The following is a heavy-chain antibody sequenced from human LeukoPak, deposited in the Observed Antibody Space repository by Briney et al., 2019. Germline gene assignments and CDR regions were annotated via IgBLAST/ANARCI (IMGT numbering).Heavy chain of an antibody. J-gene: IGHJ4*02. CDR2: FDPEDGET. CDR3: ATAWGYDAYTDY. D-gene: IGHD5-12*01. CDR1: GYTLTELS. V-gene: IGHV1-24*01. Sequence: GASVKVSCKVSGYTLTELSMHWVRQAPGKGLEWMGGFDPEDGETIYAQKFQGRVTMTEDTSTDTAYMELSSLRSEDTAVYYCATAWGYDAYTDYWGQGTLVTVSS.